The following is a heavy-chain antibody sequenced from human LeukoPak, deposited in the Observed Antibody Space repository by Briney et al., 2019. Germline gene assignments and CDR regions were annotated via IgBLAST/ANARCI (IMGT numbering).Heavy chain of an antibody. Sequence: SVKVSCKASGGTFSSYAISWVRQAPGQGLEWMVGIIPIFGTANYAQKFQGRVTITADESTSTAYMELSSLRSEDTAVYYCARSHFYCSGGSCYSLWFDPWGQGTLVTVSS. J-gene: IGHJ5*02. CDR1: GGTFSSYA. CDR2: IIPIFGTA. V-gene: IGHV1-69*13. CDR3: ARSHFYCSGGSCYSLWFDP. D-gene: IGHD2-15*01.